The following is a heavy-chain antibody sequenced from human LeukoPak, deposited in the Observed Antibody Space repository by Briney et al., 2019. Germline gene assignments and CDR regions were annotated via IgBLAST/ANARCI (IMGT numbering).Heavy chain of an antibody. J-gene: IGHJ3*02. Sequence: GGSLRLSCVASGFTFSNHWLHWVRPGPGKWLVWVSRINGDGTSTIYADSVKGRFTISRDNAKSTMYLQMNSLRAEDTAVYYCARTGNGGDLDIWGQGTMVTVSS. CDR2: INGDGTST. V-gene: IGHV3-74*01. CDR3: ARTGNGGDLDI. CDR1: GFTFSNHW. D-gene: IGHD2-8*01.